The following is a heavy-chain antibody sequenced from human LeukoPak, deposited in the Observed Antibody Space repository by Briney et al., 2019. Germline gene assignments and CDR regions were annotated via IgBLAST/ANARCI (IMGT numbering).Heavy chain of an antibody. J-gene: IGHJ4*02. Sequence: ASVKVSCKASGYTFTGYYMHWVRQAPGQGLEWMGWINPNSGGTNYAQKFQSRVTMTRDTSISTAYMELSRLRSDDTAVYYCARGIYYDSSGHYYANKFDYWGQGTLVTVSS. CDR1: GYTFTGYY. V-gene: IGHV1-2*02. D-gene: IGHD3-22*01. CDR2: INPNSGGT. CDR3: ARGIYYDSSGHYYANKFDY.